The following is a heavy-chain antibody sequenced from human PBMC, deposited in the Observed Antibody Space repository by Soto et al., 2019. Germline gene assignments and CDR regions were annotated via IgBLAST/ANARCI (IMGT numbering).Heavy chain of an antibody. V-gene: IGHV4-30-4*01. J-gene: IGHJ4*02. D-gene: IGHD4-17*01. CDR3: ARAMRSTVTTFDC. CDR2: IYKTGST. Sequence: QVQLQESGPGLVKPSQTLPLTCTVSGGSISSGDYYWSWIRQPPGKVLEWIGYIYKTGSTDYNPSIKSRVTISVDMSKNQFSLNLRSVTAADTAVYYCARAMRSTVTTFDCWGQGTLVTVSS. CDR1: GGSISSGDYY.